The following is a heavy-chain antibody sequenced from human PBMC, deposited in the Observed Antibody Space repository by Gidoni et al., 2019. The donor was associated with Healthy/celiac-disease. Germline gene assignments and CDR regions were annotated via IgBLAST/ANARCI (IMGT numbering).Heavy chain of an antibody. J-gene: IGHJ4*02. CDR1: GFTFSSYG. D-gene: IGHD6-13*01. V-gene: IGHV3-30*18. CDR2: ISYDGSNK. Sequence: QVQLVESGGGVVQPGRSLRLSCAASGFTFSSYGMHWVRQAPGKGLEWVAVISYDGSNKYYADFVKGRFTISRDNSKNTLYLQMNSLRAEDTAVYYCAKIGHQYSSSWYFSWLHPTSDWGQGTLVTVSS. CDR3: AKIGHQYSSSWYFSWLHPTSD.